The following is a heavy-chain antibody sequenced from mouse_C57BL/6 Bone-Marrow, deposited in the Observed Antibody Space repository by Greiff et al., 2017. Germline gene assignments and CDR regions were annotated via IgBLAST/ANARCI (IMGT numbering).Heavy chain of an antibody. Sequence: VQLQHSGPELVKPGASVKISCKASGYAFSSSWMNWVKQRPGKGLEWIGRIYPGDGDTNYNGKFKGKATLTADKSSSTAYMQLSSLTSEDSAVYFCARGGTTFYAMDYWGQGTSVTVSS. J-gene: IGHJ4*01. CDR1: GYAFSSSW. V-gene: IGHV1-82*01. CDR3: ARGGTTFYAMDY. D-gene: IGHD1-1*01. CDR2: IYPGDGDT.